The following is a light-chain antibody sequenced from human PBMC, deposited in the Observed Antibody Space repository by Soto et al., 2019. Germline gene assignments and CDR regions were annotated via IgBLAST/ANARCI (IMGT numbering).Light chain of an antibody. Sequence: IQLTQSPSSLSASVGDRVTITCRASQDIAIYLAWYQQKPGEAPKLLIYAASTLYGGVPSRFSGSGSGTDFSLTISDLQPEDFASYYCQQSFSNPLTFGGGTKVDIK. CDR1: QDIAIY. CDR2: AAS. V-gene: IGKV1-39*01. J-gene: IGKJ4*01. CDR3: QQSFSNPLT.